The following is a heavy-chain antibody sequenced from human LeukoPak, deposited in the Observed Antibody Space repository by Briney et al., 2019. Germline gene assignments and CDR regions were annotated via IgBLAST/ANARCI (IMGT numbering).Heavy chain of an antibody. CDR1: GYTFTGYY. J-gene: IGHJ6*02. V-gene: IGHV1-2*06. CDR3: ARDRAGTTRNYCYGMDV. D-gene: IGHD1-1*01. CDR2: INPNSGGT. Sequence: ASVKVSCKASGYTFTGYYMHWVRQAPGQGLEWMGRINPNSGGTNYAQKFQGRVTMTRDTSISTAYMELSRLRSDDTAVYYCARDRAGTTRNYCYGMDVWGQGTTVTVSS.